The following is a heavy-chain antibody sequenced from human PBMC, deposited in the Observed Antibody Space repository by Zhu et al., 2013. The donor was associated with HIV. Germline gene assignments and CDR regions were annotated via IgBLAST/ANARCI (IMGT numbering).Heavy chain of an antibody. V-gene: IGHV1-2*02. J-gene: IGHJ2*01. CDR3: ARDASGGPXNWYFDF. Sequence: QLVQSGAEVAKPGASLKVSCQASGYSFSDYYIQWVRQAPGQGLEWMGWISPNSGGTNYAQKFQGRVTMTRDTSISTAYMELSRLTSDDTAIYYCARDASGGPXNWYFDFXGRGSLVTVSS. D-gene: IGHD3-10*01. CDR2: ISPNSGGT. CDR1: GYSFSDYY.